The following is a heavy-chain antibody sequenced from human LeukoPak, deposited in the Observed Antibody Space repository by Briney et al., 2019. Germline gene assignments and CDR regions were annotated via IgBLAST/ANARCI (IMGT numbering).Heavy chain of an antibody. V-gene: IGHV3-21*04. CDR3: AKDWMVQGVIPGYNWFDP. CDR2: ISSSSSYI. J-gene: IGHJ5*02. CDR1: GFTFSSYG. D-gene: IGHD3-10*01. Sequence: PGGSLRLSCAASGFTFSSYGMNWVRQAPGKGLEWVSSISSSSSYIYYADSVKGRFTISRDNAKNSLYLRMNSLRAEDTALYYCAKDWMVQGVIPGYNWFDPWGQGTLVTVSS.